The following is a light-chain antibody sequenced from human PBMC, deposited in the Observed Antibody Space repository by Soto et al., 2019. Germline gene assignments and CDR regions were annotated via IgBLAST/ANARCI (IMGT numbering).Light chain of an antibody. J-gene: IGKJ4*01. V-gene: IGKV1-33*01. Sequence: DIQMTQSPSSLSASVGDRVTITCQASQDIKNYLNWYQQKSGKAPKLLIYDASDLETGVPSRFSGSGSGTDFTFTINSLQPEDIATYYCQQYENRPLTFGGGNKVEIK. CDR3: QQYENRPLT. CDR2: DAS. CDR1: QDIKNY.